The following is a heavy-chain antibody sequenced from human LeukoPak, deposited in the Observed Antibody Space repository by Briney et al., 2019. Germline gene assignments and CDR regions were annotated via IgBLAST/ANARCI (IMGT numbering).Heavy chain of an antibody. V-gene: IGHV3-48*03. CDR3: ARDHLTVAAFDY. CDR1: GFTFSSCE. D-gene: IGHD6-19*01. J-gene: IGHJ4*02. CDR2: ISSSGSTK. Sequence: GGSLRLSCVASGFTFSSCEMDWVRQAPGKGLEWVSYISSSGSTKYYPDSVKGRFIVSRDNAKNSLFLQVNSLRAEDTAVYYCARDHLTVAAFDYWGQGTLVTVSS.